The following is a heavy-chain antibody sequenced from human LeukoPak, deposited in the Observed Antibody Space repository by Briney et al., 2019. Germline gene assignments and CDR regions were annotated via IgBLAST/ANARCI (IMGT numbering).Heavy chain of an antibody. Sequence: GGSLRLSCAASGFTFSSYSMNWVRQAPGKGLEWVSSSSSSSSYIYYADSVKGRFTISRDNAKNSLYLQMNSLRAEDTAVYYCAKGSYYDSSGSFYFDYWGQGTLVTVSS. CDR1: GFTFSSYS. D-gene: IGHD3-22*01. CDR2: SSSSSSYI. CDR3: AKGSYYDSSGSFYFDY. V-gene: IGHV3-21*01. J-gene: IGHJ4*02.